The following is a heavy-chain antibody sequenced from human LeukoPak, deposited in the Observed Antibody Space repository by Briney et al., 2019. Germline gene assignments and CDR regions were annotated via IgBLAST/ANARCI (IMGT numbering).Heavy chain of an antibody. D-gene: IGHD1-1*01. J-gene: IGHJ4*02. CDR3: ARPKRRYNWNDQRSDYFDY. CDR2: INPNSGGT. V-gene: IGHV1-2*02. CDR1: GYTFTGYY. Sequence: ASVKVSCKASGYTFTGYYMHWVRQAPGQGLEWMGWINPNSGGTNYAQKFQGRVTMTMDTSISTAYMELSRLRSDDTAVYYCARPKRRYNWNDQRSDYFDYWGQGTLVTVSS.